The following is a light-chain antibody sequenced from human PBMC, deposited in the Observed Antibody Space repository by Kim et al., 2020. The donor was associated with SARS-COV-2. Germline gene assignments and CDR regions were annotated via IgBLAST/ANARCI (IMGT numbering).Light chain of an antibody. CDR1: SLRMYY. J-gene: IGLJ2*01. CDR2: GKN. CDR3: ISRDNSGDHVV. V-gene: IGLV3-19*01. Sequence: ALGQTVRITCQGDSLRMYYASWYQQKPRQAPILVIYGKNNRPSGIPDRFSGSSSGNTASLTVTGAQAVDEADYYCISRDNSGDHVVFGGGTKLTVL.